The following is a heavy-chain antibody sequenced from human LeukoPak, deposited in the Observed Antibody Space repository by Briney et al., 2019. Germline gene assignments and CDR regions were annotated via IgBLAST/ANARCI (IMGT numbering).Heavy chain of an antibody. V-gene: IGHV1-24*01. J-gene: IGHJ4*02. D-gene: IGHD3-3*01. CDR3: ARAEDFWSGYYTEYYFDY. CDR1: GYTLTELS. Sequence: ASVKVSCKVSGYTLTELSMHWVRQAPGKGLEWMGGFDPEDGETFYAQKFQGRVTITADKSTSTAYMELSSLRSEDTAVYYCARAEDFWSGYYTEYYFDYWGQGTLVTVSS. CDR2: FDPEDGET.